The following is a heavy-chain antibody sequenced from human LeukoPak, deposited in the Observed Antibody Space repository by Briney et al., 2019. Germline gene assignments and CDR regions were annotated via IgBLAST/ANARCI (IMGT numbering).Heavy chain of an antibody. CDR1: GGSISSGDYY. J-gene: IGHJ4*02. D-gene: IGHD4-17*01. V-gene: IGHV4-30-4*01. CDR2: IYFSGST. CDR3: ARGMGNDYGDYFDY. Sequence: SETLSLTCTVSGGSISSGDYYWSWIRQPPGMGLEWIGNIYFSGSTYYSPSLKSRVTISVDTSKNQFSLKLSSVTAADTAVYYCARGMGNDYGDYFDYWGQGTLVTVSS.